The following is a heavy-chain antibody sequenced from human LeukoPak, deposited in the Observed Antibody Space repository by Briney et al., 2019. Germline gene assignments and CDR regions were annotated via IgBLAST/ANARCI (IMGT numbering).Heavy chain of an antibody. CDR2: MNPDSGNS. V-gene: IGHV1-8*02. CDR3: ARGRLVRGDYLDY. CDR1: GGTFSSYA. Sequence: ASVKVSCKASGGTFSSYAISWVRQAPGQGLEWLGWMNPDSGNSGSAHKFQGRVTMTRDTSTSTAYIELTSLRSDDTAVYFCARGRLVRGDYLDYWGQGALVTVSS. D-gene: IGHD3-10*01. J-gene: IGHJ4*02.